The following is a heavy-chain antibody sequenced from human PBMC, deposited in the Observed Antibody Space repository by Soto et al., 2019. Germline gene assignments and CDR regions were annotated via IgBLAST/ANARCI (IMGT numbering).Heavy chain of an antibody. V-gene: IGHV4-59*01. J-gene: IGHJ5*02. D-gene: IGHD2-2*01. CDR1: GGSISSYY. CDR3: ARELVEGSTVTWFDP. CDR2: VYYSGIT. Sequence: QVQLQESGPGLVKPSETLSLTCTVSGGSISSYYWSWIRKPPGRGLGWIGYVYYSGITNYNPSVKSRVTISIDTSKNQFSLKLSSVTAADTAVYYCARELVEGSTVTWFDPWGQGTLVTVSS.